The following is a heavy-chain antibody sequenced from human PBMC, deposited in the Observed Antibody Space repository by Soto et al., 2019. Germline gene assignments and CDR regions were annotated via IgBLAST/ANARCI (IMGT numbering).Heavy chain of an antibody. V-gene: IGHV1-69*01. J-gene: IGHJ4*02. CDR3: ARLPDYYGSGSYYNRSDY. D-gene: IGHD3-10*01. CDR1: GGTFSSYA. Sequence: QVQLVQSGAEVKKPGSSMKVSCKASGGTFSSYAISWVREAPGQGLEWMGGIIPIFGTANYAQKFQGRVTITADESTSTAYMELSSLRSEDTAVYYCARLPDYYGSGSYYNRSDYWGQGTLVTVSS. CDR2: IIPIFGTA.